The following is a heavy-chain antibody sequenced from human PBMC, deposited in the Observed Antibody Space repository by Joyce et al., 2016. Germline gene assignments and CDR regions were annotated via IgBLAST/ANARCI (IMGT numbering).Heavy chain of an antibody. V-gene: IGHV4-39*01. D-gene: IGHD6-13*01. CDR1: VGSISSSTYY. CDR3: ARQPGIAAAGPDC. J-gene: IGHJ4*02. Sequence: QRQLQESGPGLVKPSENLSLTSTVSVGSISSSTYYWGLIRQPPGKGLEWIGSIYYSVRTYYSPSLKRRVSISVDTSQNQFTLRLKSVTASDTAVYFCARQPGIAAAGPDCWGQGTLVSVSS. CDR2: IYYSVRT.